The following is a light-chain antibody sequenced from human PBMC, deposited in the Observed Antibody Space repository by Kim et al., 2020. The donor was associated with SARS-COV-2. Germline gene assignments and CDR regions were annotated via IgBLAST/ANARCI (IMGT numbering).Light chain of an antibody. CDR3: QSHDTSLTAWV. CDR1: SSSMGAGYD. V-gene: IGLV1-40*01. Sequence: RVTISCTGSSSSMGAGYDAHWFQQLPGKAPKLLIYDNSNRPSGVSDRFSGSKSGTSASLAITGLQAEDEADYYCQSHDTSLTAWVFGGGTKLTVL. CDR2: DNS. J-gene: IGLJ3*02.